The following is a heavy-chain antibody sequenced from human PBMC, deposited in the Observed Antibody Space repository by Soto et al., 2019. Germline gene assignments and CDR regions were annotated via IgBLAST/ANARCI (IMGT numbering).Heavy chain of an antibody. CDR1: GGTISSSSYY. J-gene: IGHJ4*02. CDR3: ARQCSGGSCYGTLDY. CDR2: IYYSGST. Sequence: ASETLSLTCTVSGGTISSSSYYWGWIRQPPGEGLEWIGSIYYSGSTYYNPSLKSRVTISVDTSKNQFSLKLSSVTAADAAVYYCARQCSGGSCYGTLDYWGQGTLVTVSS. V-gene: IGHV4-39*01. D-gene: IGHD2-15*01.